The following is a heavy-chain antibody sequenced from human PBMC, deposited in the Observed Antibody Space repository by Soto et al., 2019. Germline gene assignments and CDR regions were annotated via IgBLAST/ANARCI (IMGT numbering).Heavy chain of an antibody. V-gene: IGHV4-59*01. CDR3: VRGDDAFFYYGLVV. J-gene: IGHJ6*04. Sequence: PSETLSLTCTVAGGSIASSYWSWIRRPPGKGLEWIAYIYDTGISGYTPSTSYNPSLKSRVTMSVDTSKRQFSLKLTSVTPADTAVYYCVRGDDAFFYYGLVVLGKGRTGSDSS. CDR1: GGSIASSY. CDR2: IYDTGISGYTPST.